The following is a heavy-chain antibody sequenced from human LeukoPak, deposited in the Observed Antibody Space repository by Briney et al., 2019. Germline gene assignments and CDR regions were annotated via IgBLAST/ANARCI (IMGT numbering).Heavy chain of an antibody. Sequence: ASVKVSCKASGYTFTSYDINWVRQATGQGLEWMGWMNPNSGNTGYAQKFQGRVTITRNTSISTAYMELSSMRSEDTAVYYCARDSGADSSGWWDYWGQGTLVTVSS. V-gene: IGHV1-8*03. J-gene: IGHJ4*02. CDR3: ARDSGADSSGWWDY. D-gene: IGHD6-19*01. CDR2: MNPNSGNT. CDR1: GYTFTSYD.